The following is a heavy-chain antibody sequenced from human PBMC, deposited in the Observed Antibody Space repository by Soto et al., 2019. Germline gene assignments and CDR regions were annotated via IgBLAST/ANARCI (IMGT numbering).Heavy chain of an antibody. D-gene: IGHD3-10*01. Sequence: PSETLSLTCTVSGGSISSSIYYWGWIRQPPGKGLEWIGSIYYSGSTYCNPSLKSRVTISVDTSKNQFSLKLSSGTAADTAVYYCARLYYGSGSYYKYYYYGMDVWGQGTTVTVSS. J-gene: IGHJ6*02. CDR2: IYYSGST. V-gene: IGHV4-39*01. CDR3: ARLYYGSGSYYKYYYYGMDV. CDR1: GGSISSSIYY.